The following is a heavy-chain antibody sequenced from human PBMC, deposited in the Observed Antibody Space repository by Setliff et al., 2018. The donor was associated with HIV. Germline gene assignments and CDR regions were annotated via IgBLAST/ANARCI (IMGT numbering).Heavy chain of an antibody. V-gene: IGHV3-11*04. J-gene: IGHJ4*02. Sequence: SGSTIYYADSVKGRFTISRDNAKNSLYLQMNSLRAEDTAVYYCARDRAPLVPATAGYWGQGTLVTVS. CDR2: SGSTI. D-gene: IGHD2-2*01. CDR3: ARDRAPLVPATAGY.